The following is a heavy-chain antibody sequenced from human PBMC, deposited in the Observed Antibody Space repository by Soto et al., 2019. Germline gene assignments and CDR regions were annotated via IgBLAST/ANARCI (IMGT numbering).Heavy chain of an antibody. D-gene: IGHD2-21*01. CDR3: AHCAGGGNSCYFKY. J-gene: IGHJ4*01. CDR1: GFSLITSGVG. CDR2: IYWDDDK. V-gene: IGHV2-5*02. Sequence: QITLKESGPTLVKPTQTLTLTCTFSGFSLITSGVGVGWIRQPPGKALEWLALIYWDDDKRYSPSLKSRLTTXKXTXXTQVVLTRTDLDPVDTATYYCAHCAGGGNSCYFKYWGHGTLVTVSS.